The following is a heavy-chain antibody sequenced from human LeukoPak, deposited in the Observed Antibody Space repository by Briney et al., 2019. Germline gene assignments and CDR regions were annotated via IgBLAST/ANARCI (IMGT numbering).Heavy chain of an antibody. V-gene: IGHV1-2*02. CDR1: GYTFTGYY. Sequence: GASVKVSCKASGYTFTGYYMHWVRQAPGQGLEWMGWINPNSGDTNFAQKFQGRVTMTRDTSISTVYMELSRLRSDDTAVYYCARDGTFDIWGQGTMVTVSS. CDR2: INPNSGDT. CDR3: ARDGTFDI. J-gene: IGHJ3*02.